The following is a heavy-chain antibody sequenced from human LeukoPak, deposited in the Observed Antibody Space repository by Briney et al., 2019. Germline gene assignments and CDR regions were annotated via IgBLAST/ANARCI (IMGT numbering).Heavy chain of an antibody. V-gene: IGHV3-15*01. CDR2: IKSKTDGGTT. CDR3: TADMPTSSRASDY. D-gene: IGHD1-26*01. J-gene: IGHJ4*02. CDR1: GFTFSDAR. Sequence: GGSLRLSCAASGFTFSDARLSWVRPAPGMGLEWVGRIKSKTDGGTTDYAAPVKGRFTISRDDSKTTLYLQINSLRTDDTAVYYCTADMPTSSRASDYWGQGTLVAVSS.